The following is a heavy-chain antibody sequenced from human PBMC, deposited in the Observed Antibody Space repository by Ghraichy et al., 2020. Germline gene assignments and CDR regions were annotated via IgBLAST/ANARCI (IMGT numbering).Heavy chain of an antibody. CDR3: ASRARGYSGSLVGGY. V-gene: IGHV4-59*12. CDR1: GGSISSYY. Sequence: SETLSLTCTVSGGSISSYYWSWIRQPPGKGLEWIGYIYYSGSTNYNPSLKSRVTISVDKSKNQFSLKLSSVTAADTAVYYCASRARGYSGSLVGGYWGQGTLVTVSS. CDR2: IYYSGST. J-gene: IGHJ4*02. D-gene: IGHD5-12*01.